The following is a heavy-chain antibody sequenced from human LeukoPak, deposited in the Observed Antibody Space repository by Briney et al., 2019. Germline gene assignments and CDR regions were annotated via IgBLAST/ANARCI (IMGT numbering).Heavy chain of an antibody. CDR3: ARGGLFDSSGYRFDY. J-gene: IGHJ4*02. D-gene: IGHD3-22*01. CDR1: GGSISSYY. V-gene: IGHV4-4*07. CDR2: IYTSGST. Sequence: SETLSLTCTVPGGSISSYYWSWIRQPAGKGLEWIGRIYTSGSTNYNPSLKSRVTMSVDTSKNQFSLKLSSVTAADTAVYYCARGGLFDSSGYRFDYWGQGTLVTVSS.